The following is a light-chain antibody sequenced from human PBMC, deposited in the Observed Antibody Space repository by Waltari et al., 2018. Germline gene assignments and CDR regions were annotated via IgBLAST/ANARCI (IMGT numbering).Light chain of an antibody. CDR1: QSVRGT. CDR3: QHYVRLPVT. Sequence: ELVLTQSPGTLSLSPGESATLSCRASQSVRGTLAWYQQKPGQPPRLLIYAASIRATGIPDRFSGSGSGTDFTLTISRLEPEDFAVYYCQHYVRLPVTFGQGTKVEIK. V-gene: IGKV3-20*01. J-gene: IGKJ1*01. CDR2: AAS.